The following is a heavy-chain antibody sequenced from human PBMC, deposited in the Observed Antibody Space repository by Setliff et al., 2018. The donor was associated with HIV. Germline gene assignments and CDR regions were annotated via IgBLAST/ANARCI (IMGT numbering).Heavy chain of an antibody. J-gene: IGHJ5*02. D-gene: IGHD3-22*01. CDR3: KADSSGYP. CDR1: GFTFSDHY. Sequence: GGSLRLSCAASGFTFSDHYMDWVRQAPGKGLEWVGRTTNKADSYNTNYAASVKGRFTIARDDSKKSLYLQMNSLKTEDTAVYYCKADSSGYPWGQGTLVTVSS. V-gene: IGHV3-72*01. CDR2: TTNKADSYNT.